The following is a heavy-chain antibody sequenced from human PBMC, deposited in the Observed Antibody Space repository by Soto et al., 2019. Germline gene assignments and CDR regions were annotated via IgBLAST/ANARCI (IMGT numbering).Heavy chain of an antibody. Sequence: GGSLRLSCAASGFTFSSYGMHWVRQAPGKGLEWVAVIWYDGSNKYYADSVKGRFTISRDNSKNTLYLQMNSLRAEDTAVYYCARDSKGLGAFDIRGQGTMVTVSS. CDR3: ARDSKGLGAFDI. J-gene: IGHJ3*02. D-gene: IGHD3-16*01. CDR1: GFTFSSYG. CDR2: IWYDGSNK. V-gene: IGHV3-33*01.